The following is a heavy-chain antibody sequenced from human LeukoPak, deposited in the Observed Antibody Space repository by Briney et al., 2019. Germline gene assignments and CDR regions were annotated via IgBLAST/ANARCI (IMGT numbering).Heavy chain of an antibody. Sequence: GGSLRLSCAASGFTFSNYAMHWVRQAPGKGLEWVAVISYDGSNKYYADSVKGRFTISRDNSKNTLYLQMNSLRAEDTAVYYCARGHGCSSTSCPGNWFDPWGQGTLVTVSS. CDR3: ARGHGCSSTSCPGNWFDP. CDR1: GFTFSNYA. CDR2: ISYDGSNK. J-gene: IGHJ5*02. V-gene: IGHV3-30*04. D-gene: IGHD2-2*01.